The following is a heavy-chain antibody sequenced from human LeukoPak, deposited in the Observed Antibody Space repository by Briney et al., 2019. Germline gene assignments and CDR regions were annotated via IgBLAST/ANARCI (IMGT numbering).Heavy chain of an antibody. J-gene: IGHJ4*02. Sequence: SGTLSLTCTVSGGSISSYYWSWIRQPPGKGLEWIGYIYYSGSTNYNPSLKSRVTISVDTSKNQFSLKLSSVTAADTAVYYCARDDGSGYATAPIDYWGQGTLVTVSS. V-gene: IGHV4-59*12. D-gene: IGHD5-12*01. CDR3: ARDDGSGYATAPIDY. CDR1: GGSISSYY. CDR2: IYYSGST.